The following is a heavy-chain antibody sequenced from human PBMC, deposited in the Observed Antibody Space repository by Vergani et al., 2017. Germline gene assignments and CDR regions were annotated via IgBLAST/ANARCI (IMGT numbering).Heavy chain of an antibody. Sequence: QLQLQESGPGLVKPSTTLSLTCSVSGASIRSSNYYWGWIRQPPGNGLEWSASIYYSGSTYYNPSLKSRVTISVDTSKNHFSLKLSSVTAADTAVYFCARHSXVEWLVKLGWFDPWGQGILVTVSS. V-gene: IGHV4-39*01. CDR3: ARHSXVEWLVKLGWFDP. CDR2: IYYSGST. D-gene: IGHD6-19*01. J-gene: IGHJ5*02. CDR1: GASIRSSNYY.